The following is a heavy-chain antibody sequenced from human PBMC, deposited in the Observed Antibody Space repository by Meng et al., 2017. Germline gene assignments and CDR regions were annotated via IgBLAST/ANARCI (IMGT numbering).Heavy chain of an antibody. V-gene: IGHV1-2*06. D-gene: IGHD3-10*01. Sequence: QGHMGHAGEEVKTPGASGKVSCKASGYTFTGSYIHWVRQAPGQGLEWMGRINPNSGGTNYAQKFQGRVTMTRDTSISTAYMELSRLRSDDTAVYYCARMNYGSGSRRLDYWGQGTLVTVSS. CDR1: GYTFTGSY. J-gene: IGHJ4*02. CDR2: INPNSGGT. CDR3: ARMNYGSGSRRLDY.